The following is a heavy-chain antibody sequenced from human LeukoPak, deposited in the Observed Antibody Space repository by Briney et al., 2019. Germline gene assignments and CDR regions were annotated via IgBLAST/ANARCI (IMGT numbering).Heavy chain of an antibody. D-gene: IGHD3-9*01. V-gene: IGHV3-48*02. J-gene: IGHJ4*02. Sequence: GGSLRLSCATSGFSFTDYPMNWVRQAPGKGLEWISNIRTTAEGAKYAYYADSVKGRVTISRDDGKNTLYLHMNSLRDDDTAVYYCATDQRYAFDYWGQGSLVTVSS. CDR1: GFSFTDYP. CDR2: IRTTAEGAKYA. CDR3: ATDQRYAFDY.